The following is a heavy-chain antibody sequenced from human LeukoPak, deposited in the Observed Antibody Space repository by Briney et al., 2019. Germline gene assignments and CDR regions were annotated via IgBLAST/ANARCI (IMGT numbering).Heavy chain of an antibody. CDR3: GRTVGYFDY. J-gene: IGHJ4*02. Sequence: SQTLSLTCAISGDSVSNKDAAWNWIRESPSRGLEWLGRTFYRSKWYNDYAVSVKGRIIVSADTSKNQFSLHLNSVTPDDTAVYYSGRTVGYFDYWGQGILVTVSS. D-gene: IGHD2-15*01. CDR2: TFYRSKWYN. V-gene: IGHV6-1*01. CDR1: GDSVSNKDAA.